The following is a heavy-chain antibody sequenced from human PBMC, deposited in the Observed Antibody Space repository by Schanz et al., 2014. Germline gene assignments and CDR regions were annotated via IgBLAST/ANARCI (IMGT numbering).Heavy chain of an antibody. J-gene: IGHJ6*02. CDR3: AKARRKSNCSGGRCFHYSYYGMDV. D-gene: IGHD2-15*01. CDR1: GFTFSDYY. Sequence: EVQLVESGGGLVKPGGSLRLSCAASGFTFSDYYMSWIRQAPGKGLEWVSSISHSGGSKYYADSVKGRFTISRDNSKTTLSLQMNSLRAEDTAVYYCAKARRKSNCSGGRCFHYSYYGMDVWGQGTTVTVSS. CDR2: ISHSGGSK. V-gene: IGHV3-23*04.